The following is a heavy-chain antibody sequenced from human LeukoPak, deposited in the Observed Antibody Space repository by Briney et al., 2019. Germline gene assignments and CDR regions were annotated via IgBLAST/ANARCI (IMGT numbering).Heavy chain of an antibody. CDR3: TRDQMNY. CDR1: EFTVSRNY. V-gene: IGHV3-53*01. CDR2: IFSNGDT. Sequence: PGGSLRLSCIASEFTVSRNYMLWVRQAPGKGLEWVSLIFSNGDTHYAVSVKGRFTISRDTSKNTVSLQMNSLRVEDTAMYYCTRDQMNYWGQGTLVTVSS. J-gene: IGHJ4*02. D-gene: IGHD5-24*01.